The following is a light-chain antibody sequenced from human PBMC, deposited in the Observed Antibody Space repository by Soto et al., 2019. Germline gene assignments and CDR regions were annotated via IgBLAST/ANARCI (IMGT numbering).Light chain of an antibody. CDR2: GAS. Sequence: EIVLTQSPGTLSLSPGERATHSCRASQSVSSSYLAWYQQKPGQAPRLLIYGASSRATGIPDRFGGSGSGTDFTLTISRLEPEDFAVYYCQQYGSSPPFTFGQGTKVDIK. J-gene: IGKJ1*01. CDR3: QQYGSSPPFT. V-gene: IGKV3-20*01. CDR1: QSVSSSY.